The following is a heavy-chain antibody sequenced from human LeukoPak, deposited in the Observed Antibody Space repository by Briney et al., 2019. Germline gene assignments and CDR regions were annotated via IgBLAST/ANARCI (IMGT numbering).Heavy chain of an antibody. V-gene: IGHV1-46*01. CDR1: GYTFTGYY. J-gene: IGHJ4*02. Sequence: ASVKVSCKASGYTFTGYYMHWVRQAPGQGLEWMGIINPSGGSTSYAQKLQGRVTMTTDTSTSTAYMELRSLRSDDTAVYYCARAGYYYGSGSYYNDYWGQGTLVTVSS. CDR2: INPSGGST. CDR3: ARAGYYYGSGSYYNDY. D-gene: IGHD3-10*01.